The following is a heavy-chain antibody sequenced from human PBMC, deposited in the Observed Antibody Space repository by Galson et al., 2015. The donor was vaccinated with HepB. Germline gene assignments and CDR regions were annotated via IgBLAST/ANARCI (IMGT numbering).Heavy chain of an antibody. CDR2: IIPIFGTA. CDR3: ARSYGSGSYYIFWSSSPLWYFDL. D-gene: IGHD3-10*01. Sequence: CKASGGTFSSYAISWVRQAPGQGLEWMGGIIPIFGTANYAQKFQGRVTITADESTSTAYMELSSLRSEDTAVYYCARSYGSGSYYIFWSSSPLWYFDLWGRGTLVTVSS. J-gene: IGHJ2*01. V-gene: IGHV1-69*01. CDR1: GGTFSSYA.